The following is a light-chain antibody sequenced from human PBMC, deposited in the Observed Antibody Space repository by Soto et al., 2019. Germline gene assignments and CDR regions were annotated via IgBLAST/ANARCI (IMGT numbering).Light chain of an antibody. CDR3: QQYNLFRT. CDR2: KAS. V-gene: IGKV1-5*03. Sequence: DIQMTQSPSILSGSVGYRVPITCRASQSLSRWLAWYQQKPRKAPKLLIYKASSLDSGVPSMFIGSWSGTDFPTTISSLQPDDFATYYCQQYNLFRTVGQGTKVEIK. CDR1: QSLSRW. J-gene: IGKJ1*01.